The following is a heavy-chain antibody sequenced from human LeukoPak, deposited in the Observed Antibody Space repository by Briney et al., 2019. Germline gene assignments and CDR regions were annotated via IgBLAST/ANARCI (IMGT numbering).Heavy chain of an antibody. CDR1: GFTFSSYA. Sequence: GGSLRLSCAASGFTFSSYAMNWVRQAPGKGLEWVSGISDSGGSTYYADSVKGRFTISRDNSKNTLYLQMNSLRAEDTAPYYCAKGPYYYDSSGYYYDYWGQGTLVTVSS. V-gene: IGHV3-23*01. CDR2: ISDSGGST. D-gene: IGHD3-22*01. CDR3: AKGPYYYDSSGYYYDY. J-gene: IGHJ4*02.